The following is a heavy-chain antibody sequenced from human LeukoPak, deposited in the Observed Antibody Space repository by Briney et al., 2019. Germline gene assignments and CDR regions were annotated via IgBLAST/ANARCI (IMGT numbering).Heavy chain of an antibody. Sequence: PSETLSLTCTVSGASISGYSWSWIRQPPGKGLEWIGNISYSGSTNYNPSLKGRVTISVDTSKNQFSLRLTSVTAADTAFYYCARGVEDLGYSYDYWGQGTLVTVSS. CDR2: ISYSGST. J-gene: IGHJ4*02. CDR3: ARGVEDLGYSYDY. D-gene: IGHD5-18*01. CDR1: GASISGYS. V-gene: IGHV4-59*01.